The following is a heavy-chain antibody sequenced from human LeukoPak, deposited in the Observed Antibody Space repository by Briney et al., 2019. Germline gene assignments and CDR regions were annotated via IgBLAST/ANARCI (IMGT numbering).Heavy chain of an antibody. CDR2: IYSGGST. CDR3: ARDQAYYYGMDV. V-gene: IGHV3-53*01. CDR1: GFTVSSNY. Sequence: GGSLRLSCAASGFTVSSNYMSWVRQAPGKGLEWVSFIYSGGSTYYADSVKGRFTISRDNSKNTLYLQMNSLRAEDTAVYYCARDQAYYYGMDVWGQGTTVTVSS. J-gene: IGHJ6*02.